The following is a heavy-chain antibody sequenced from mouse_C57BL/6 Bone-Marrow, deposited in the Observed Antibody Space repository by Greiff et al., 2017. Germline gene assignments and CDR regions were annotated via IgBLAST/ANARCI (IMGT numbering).Heavy chain of an antibody. Sequence: VKLMESGAELVKPGASVKLSCKASGYTFTSYWMHWVKQRPGQGLEWIGMIHPNSGSTNYNEKFKSKATLTVDKSSSTAYMQLSSLTSEDSAVYYCARSGGFAYWGQGTLVTVSA. CDR3: ARSGGFAY. CDR1: GYTFTSYW. J-gene: IGHJ3*01. CDR2: IHPNSGST. V-gene: IGHV1-64*01.